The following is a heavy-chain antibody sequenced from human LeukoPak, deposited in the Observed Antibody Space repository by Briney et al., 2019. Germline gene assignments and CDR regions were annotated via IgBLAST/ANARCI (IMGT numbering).Heavy chain of an antibody. V-gene: IGHV1-69*02. D-gene: IGHD3-3*01. CDR1: GGTFSSYT. CDR2: IIPILGIA. CDR3: ARTAYSDFWSGYYYHYYYMDV. J-gene: IGHJ6*03. Sequence: ASVKVSCKASGGTFSSYTISWVRQAPGQGLEWMGRIIPILGIANYAQKFQGRVTITSDKSTSTAYMELSSLRSEDTAVYYCARTAYSDFWSGYYYHYYYMDVWGKGTTVTVSS.